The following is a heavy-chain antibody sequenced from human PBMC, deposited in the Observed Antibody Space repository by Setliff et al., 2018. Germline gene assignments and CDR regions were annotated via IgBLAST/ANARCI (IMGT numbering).Heavy chain of an antibody. CDR2: IYHGGKT. CDR3: ARGRNVAARLLDS. V-gene: IGHV4-39*07. D-gene: IGHD6-6*01. CDR1: GGSISSGVYY. Sequence: SETLSLTCTVSGGSISSGVYYWGWIRQPPGKGLEWIGRIYHGGKTYYNTSLESRLTISVDTSKNQFSLKLSSVTAADTAVYYCARGRNVAARLLDSWGQGTRVTVSS. J-gene: IGHJ4*02.